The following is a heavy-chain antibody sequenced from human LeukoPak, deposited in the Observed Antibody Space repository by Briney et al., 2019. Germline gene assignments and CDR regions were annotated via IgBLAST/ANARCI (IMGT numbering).Heavy chain of an antibody. J-gene: IGHJ4*02. CDR1: GFTFSSYA. CDR2: ISGSGGST. D-gene: IGHD3-10*01. Sequence: GGSLRLSCAASGFTFSSYAISWVRQAPGRGLGWVSAISGSGGSTYYADSVKGRFTISRDNSKNTLYLQMNSLRAEDTAVYYCAKSSTYYYGSGSYSIDYWGQGTLVTVSS. V-gene: IGHV3-23*01. CDR3: AKSSTYYYGSGSYSIDY.